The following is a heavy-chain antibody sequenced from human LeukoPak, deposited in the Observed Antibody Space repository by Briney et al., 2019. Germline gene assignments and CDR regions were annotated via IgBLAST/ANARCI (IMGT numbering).Heavy chain of an antibody. CDR2: IYYSGST. V-gene: IGHV4-59*01. Sequence: SETLSLTWTVSGGSISSYYWSWIRQPPGKGLEWIGYIYYSGSTNYNPSLKSRVTISVDTSKNQFSLKLSSVTAADTAVYYCARGGRYHGQMSVWGQGTLVTVSS. CDR1: GGSISSYY. J-gene: IGHJ4*02. D-gene: IGHD1-26*01. CDR3: ARGGRYHGQMSV.